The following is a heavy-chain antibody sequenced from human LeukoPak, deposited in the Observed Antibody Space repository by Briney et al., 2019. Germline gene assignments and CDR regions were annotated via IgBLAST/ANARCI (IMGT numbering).Heavy chain of an antibody. V-gene: IGHV4-30-4*01. Sequence: SETLSLTCTVSGGSISSGGYYWSWIRQPPGKGLEWIGYIYYSGSTYYNPSLKSRVTISVDTSKNQFSLKLSSVTAADTAVYYCARTLGMIVTNWGQGTLVTVSS. D-gene: IGHD3-22*01. CDR3: ARTLGMIVTN. CDR2: IYYSGST. J-gene: IGHJ4*02. CDR1: GGSISSGGYY.